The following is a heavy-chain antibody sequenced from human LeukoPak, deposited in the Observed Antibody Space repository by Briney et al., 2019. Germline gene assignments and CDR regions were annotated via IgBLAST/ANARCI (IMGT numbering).Heavy chain of an antibody. J-gene: IGHJ4*02. Sequence: GGSLRLSCAASGFNFSNHWMHWVRQTPGKGLVWVSPIISDGSSTSYADSVKGRFTISRDNAKSTLYLQMNSLRAEDTAVYYCARDGSLPDYWGQGTLVTVSS. CDR2: IISDGSST. CDR3: ARDGSLPDY. V-gene: IGHV3-74*01. CDR1: GFNFSNHW.